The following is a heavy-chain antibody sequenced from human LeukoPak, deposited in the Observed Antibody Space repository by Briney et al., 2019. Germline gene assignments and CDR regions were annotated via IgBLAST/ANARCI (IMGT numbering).Heavy chain of an antibody. CDR1: GGTVSSYA. J-gene: IGHJ5*02. Sequence: SGKGSCKASGGTVSSYAISWVRQAPGQGLEWIGGIIPIFGTANYAQKFQGRVTITADESTSTDSMELRSLRSEDTAVYYCARAQYYYGSENWFDPWGQGTLVTVSS. CDR2: IIPIFGTA. V-gene: IGHV1-69*13. CDR3: ARAQYYYGSENWFDP. D-gene: IGHD3-10*01.